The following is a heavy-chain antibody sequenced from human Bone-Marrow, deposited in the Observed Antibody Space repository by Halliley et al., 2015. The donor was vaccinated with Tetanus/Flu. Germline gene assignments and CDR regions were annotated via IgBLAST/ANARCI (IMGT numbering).Heavy chain of an antibody. CDR2: INHSGST. J-gene: IGHJ6*02. D-gene: IGHD5-12*01. Sequence: TLSLTCAVYGESFSGYYWNWIRQPPGKGLEWIGEINHSGSTNYNTSLKSRVTISVDTSKNQISLNLTSVTAADTAVYYCARAVWQRLPPSHYYYAMAVWGRGTTVTVSS. CDR3: ARAVWQRLPPSHYYYAMAV. CDR1: GESFSGYY. V-gene: IGHV4-34*01.